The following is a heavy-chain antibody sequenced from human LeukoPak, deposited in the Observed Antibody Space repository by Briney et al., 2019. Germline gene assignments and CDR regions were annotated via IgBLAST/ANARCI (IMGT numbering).Heavy chain of an antibody. V-gene: IGHV1-2*02. Sequence: ASVRVSCKASGYTSTGYYMHWVRQAPGQGLEWMGWINPNSGGTNYAQKFQGRVTMTRDTSISTAYMELSRLRSDDTAVYYCARDALVDASGDYWGQGTLVTVSS. J-gene: IGHJ4*02. D-gene: IGHD6-6*01. CDR3: ARDALVDASGDY. CDR1: GYTSTGYY. CDR2: INPNSGGT.